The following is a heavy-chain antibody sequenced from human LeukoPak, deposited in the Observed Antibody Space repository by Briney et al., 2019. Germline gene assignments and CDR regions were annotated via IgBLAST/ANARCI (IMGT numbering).Heavy chain of an antibody. CDR3: AKGPGEQWLVLDYFDY. D-gene: IGHD6-19*01. CDR1: GFTFSSYW. CDR2: IRYDGSNK. J-gene: IGHJ4*02. Sequence: GGSLRLSCAASGFTFSSYWMSWVRQAPGKGLEGVAFIRYDGSNKYYADSVKGRFTISRDNSKNTLYLQMNSLRAEDTAVYYCAKGPGEQWLVLDYFDYWGQGTLVTVSS. V-gene: IGHV3-30*02.